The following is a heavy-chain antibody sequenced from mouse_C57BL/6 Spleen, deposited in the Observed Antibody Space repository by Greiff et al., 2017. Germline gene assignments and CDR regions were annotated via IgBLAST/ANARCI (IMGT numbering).Heavy chain of an antibody. CDR2: IGPGSGST. CDR3: ARSGGYYYGSSYFDY. Sequence: VKLVEPGAELVKPGASVKISCKASGYTFTDYYINWVKQRPGQGLEWIGKIGPGSGSTYYNEKFKGKATLTADKSSSTAYMQLSSLTSEDSAVYFCARSGGYYYGSSYFDYWGQGTTLTVSS. CDR1: GYTFTDYY. J-gene: IGHJ2*01. V-gene: IGHV1-77*01. D-gene: IGHD1-1*01.